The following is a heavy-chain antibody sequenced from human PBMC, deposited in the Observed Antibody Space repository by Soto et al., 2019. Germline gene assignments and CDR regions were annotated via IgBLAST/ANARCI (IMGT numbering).Heavy chain of an antibody. CDR2: IFYTGST. V-gene: IGHV4-31*03. CDR1: GGSISSGGYY. J-gene: IGHJ4*02. D-gene: IGHD3-22*01. Sequence: QVQLQESGPGLVKPSQTLSLTCTVSGGSISSGGYYWSWIRQHPGKGLEWIGYIFYTGSTYYNPSLKSRVTISVDPSKNQFSLKLSSVTAADTAVYYCARDSSGYSLFDSWGQGTLVTVSS. CDR3: ARDSSGYSLFDS.